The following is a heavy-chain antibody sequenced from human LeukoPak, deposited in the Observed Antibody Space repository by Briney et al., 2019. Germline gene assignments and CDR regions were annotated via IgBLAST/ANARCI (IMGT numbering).Heavy chain of an antibody. J-gene: IGHJ4*02. D-gene: IGHD5-18*01. CDR1: GYSFTSYW. Sequence: GESLKISCEGSGYSFTSYWSGWVRQMPGKGLEWMGIIYPGDSDTRYSPPFQGQVTISADKSISTAYLQWSSLKASDTAMYYCARQGLWGYSSGYQFDYWGQGTLVTVSS. CDR2: IYPGDSDT. CDR3: ARQGLWGYSSGYQFDY. V-gene: IGHV5-51*01.